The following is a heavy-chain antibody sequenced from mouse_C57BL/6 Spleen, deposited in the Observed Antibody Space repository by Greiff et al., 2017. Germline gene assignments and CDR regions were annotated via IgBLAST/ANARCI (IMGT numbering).Heavy chain of an antibody. Sequence: QVQLQQPGAELVRPGSSVKLSCKASGYTFTSYWMHWVKQRPIQGLEWIGNIDPSDSETHYNQKFKDKATLTVDKSSSTAYMQLSSLTSEDSAVYYGAREGNGNYEYFDVWGTGTTVTVSS. CDR2: IDPSDSET. CDR1: GYTFTSYW. J-gene: IGHJ1*03. D-gene: IGHD2-1*01. CDR3: AREGNGNYEYFDV. V-gene: IGHV1-52*01.